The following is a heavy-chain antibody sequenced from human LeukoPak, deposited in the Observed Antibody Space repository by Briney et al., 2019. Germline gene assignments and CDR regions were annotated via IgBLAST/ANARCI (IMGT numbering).Heavy chain of an antibody. D-gene: IGHD2-2*01. CDR1: GFTFSSYA. Sequence: GGSLRLSCAASGFTFSSYAMSWVRQAPGKGLEWVSAISGSGGSTYYADSVKGRFTISRDNSKNTLYLQMNSLRAEDTAVYYCARGYCSSTSCYSHFDYWGQGTLVTVSS. J-gene: IGHJ4*02. CDR2: ISGSGGST. V-gene: IGHV3-23*01. CDR3: ARGYCSSTSCYSHFDY.